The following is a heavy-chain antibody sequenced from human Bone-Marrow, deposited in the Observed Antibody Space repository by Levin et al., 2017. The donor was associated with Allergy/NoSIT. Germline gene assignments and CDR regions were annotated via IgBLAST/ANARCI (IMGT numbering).Heavy chain of an antibody. J-gene: IGHJ5*02. CDR2: TYYRSKWYN. D-gene: IGHD6-19*01. Sequence: SQTLSLTCAISGDSVSSNSAAWNWIRQSPSRGLEWLGRTYYRSKWYNDYAVSVKSRITINPDTSKNQFSLQLNSVTPEDTAVYYCARDLVGRLSIAVAANWFDPWGQGTLVTVSS. CDR3: ARDLVGRLSIAVAANWFDP. V-gene: IGHV6-1*01. CDR1: GDSVSSNSAA.